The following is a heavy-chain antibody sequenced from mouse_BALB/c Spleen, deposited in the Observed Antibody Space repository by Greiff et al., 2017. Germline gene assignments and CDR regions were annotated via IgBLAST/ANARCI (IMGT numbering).Heavy chain of an antibody. V-gene: IGHV5-9-4*01. D-gene: IGHD4-1*01. CDR1: GFTFSSYA. CDR2: ISSGGSYT. J-gene: IGHJ2*01. CDR3: ARGGKLLFDY. Sequence: VKLVESGGGLVKPGGSLKLSCAASGFTFSSYAMSWVRQSPEKRLEWVAEISSGGSYTYYPDTVTGRFTISRDNAKNTLYLEMSSLRSEDTAMYYCARGGKLLFDYWGQGTTLTVSS.